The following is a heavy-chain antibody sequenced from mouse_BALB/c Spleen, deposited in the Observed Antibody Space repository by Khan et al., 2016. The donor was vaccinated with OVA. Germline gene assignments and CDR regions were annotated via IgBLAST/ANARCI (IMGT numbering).Heavy chain of an antibody. J-gene: IGHJ3*01. CDR1: GDSITSGY. CDR3: ARSTYRYAFVY. V-gene: IGHV3-8*02. D-gene: IGHD2-14*01. Sequence: VQLQQSGPSLVKPSQTLSLTCSVTGDSITSGYWNWIRKFPGNKLEYMGYIIYTGYTYYNPSLKSRISITRHTSENQYYLQLSSVTDEDTATYYCARSTYRYAFVYWGQGTLVTVSA. CDR2: IIYTGYT.